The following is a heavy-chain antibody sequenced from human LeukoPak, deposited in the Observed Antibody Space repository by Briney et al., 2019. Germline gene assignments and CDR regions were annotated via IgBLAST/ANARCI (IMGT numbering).Heavy chain of an antibody. D-gene: IGHD3-10*01. CDR3: AKRGVVIRVILIGFHKEAYYFDS. J-gene: IGHJ4*02. Sequence: GGPLRLFCAVCGITLSNYGMSGVRQAPGKGLEWGAGISGSGGRSNYADSVKGRFTISRDNPKNTLYLQMNSLRAGDTAVYFCAKRGVVIRVILIGFHKEAYYFDSWGQGALVTVSS. CDR2: ISGSGGRS. CDR1: GITLSNYG. V-gene: IGHV3-23*01.